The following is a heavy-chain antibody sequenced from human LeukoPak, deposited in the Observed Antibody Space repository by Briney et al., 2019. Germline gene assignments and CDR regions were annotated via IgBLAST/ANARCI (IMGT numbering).Heavy chain of an antibody. D-gene: IGHD1-7*01. CDR2: IYYSGST. V-gene: IGHV4-59*01. CDR3: AREVLELQAFDY. CDR1: GGSISSYY. J-gene: IGHJ4*02. Sequence: TSETLSLTCTVSGGSISSYYWSWIRQPPGKGLEWIGYIYYSGSTNYNPSLKSRVTISVDTSKNQFSLKLSSVTAADTAVYYCAREVLELQAFDYWGQGTLVTVSS.